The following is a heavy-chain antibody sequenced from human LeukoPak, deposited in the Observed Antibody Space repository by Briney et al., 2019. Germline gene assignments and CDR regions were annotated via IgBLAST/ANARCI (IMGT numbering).Heavy chain of an antibody. CDR2: IVVGSGNT. CDR1: GFTFTSSA. D-gene: IGHD3-3*02. J-gene: IGHJ4*02. CDR3: AADASRPPFLEWLIFDY. Sequence: GTSVKVSCKASGFTFTSSAVQWVRQARGQRLEWIGWIVVGSGNTNYAQKFQERVTITRDMSTSTAYMELSSLRSEDTAVYYCAADASRPPFLEWLIFDYWGQGTLVTVSS. V-gene: IGHV1-58*01.